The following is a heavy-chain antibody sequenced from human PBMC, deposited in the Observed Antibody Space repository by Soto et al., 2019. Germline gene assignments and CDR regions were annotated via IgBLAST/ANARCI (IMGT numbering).Heavy chain of an antibody. Sequence: QVQLVQSGAEVKKPGSSVTVSCKASGGSFSEVAISWVRQAPGQGLEWMGRIIPVVGTTDYTQKFQGRLTILAVGSTNTAYMELSSLRSVDTAVYYCATLEDTTLPFESWGQGTLVTVSS. V-gene: IGHV1-69*01. CDR3: ATLEDTTLPFES. CDR1: GGSFSEVA. J-gene: IGHJ4*02. CDR2: IIPVVGTT. D-gene: IGHD1-1*01.